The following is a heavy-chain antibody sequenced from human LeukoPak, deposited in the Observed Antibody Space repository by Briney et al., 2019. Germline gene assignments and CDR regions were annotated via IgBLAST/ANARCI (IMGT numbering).Heavy chain of an antibody. D-gene: IGHD1-26*01. V-gene: IGHV1-69*05. CDR1: GGTFSSYA. CDR3: AILPGGWEYRDY. Sequence: GASVKVSCKASGGTFSSYAISWVRQAPGQGLEWMGGIIPIFGTANYAQKFQGRVTITTDESTSTAYMELSSLRSEDTAVYYCAILPGGWEYRDYWGQGTLVTVSS. CDR2: IIPIFGTA. J-gene: IGHJ4*02.